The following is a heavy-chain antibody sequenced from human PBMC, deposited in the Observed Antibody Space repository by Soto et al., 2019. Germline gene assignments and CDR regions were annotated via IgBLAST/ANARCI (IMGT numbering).Heavy chain of an antibody. CDR3: AREYESSPTD. J-gene: IGHJ4*02. Sequence: SETLSLTCTVSGGSIGTSSYHWAWIRQPPGKGLEWIASIYYSGSTYYNPSLKSRATISVDTSKNQFSLKLTSVTAADTAVYYCAREYESSPTDLGQGTLVTVSS. CDR1: GGSIGTSSYH. CDR2: IYYSGST. V-gene: IGHV4-39*02. D-gene: IGHD6-13*01.